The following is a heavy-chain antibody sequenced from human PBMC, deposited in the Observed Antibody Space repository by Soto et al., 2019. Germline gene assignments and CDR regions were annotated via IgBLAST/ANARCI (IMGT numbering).Heavy chain of an antibody. CDR1: GGSISSGDDY. D-gene: IGHD6-6*01. CDR2: IYYSGST. Sequence: PSETLSLTYTVSGGSISSGDDYWSWIRQPPGKGLEWIGYIYYSGSTYYNPSLKSRVTISVDTSKNQFSLKLSSVTAADTAVYYCATLSPYSSSSVDYWGQGTLVTVSS. CDR3: ATLSPYSSSSVDY. J-gene: IGHJ4*02. V-gene: IGHV4-30-4*01.